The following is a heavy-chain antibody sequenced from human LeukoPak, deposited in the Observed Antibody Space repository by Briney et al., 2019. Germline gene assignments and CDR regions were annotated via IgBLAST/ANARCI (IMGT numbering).Heavy chain of an antibody. CDR2: ITGSGAYT. CDR1: GFTFSNHG. J-gene: IGHJ4*02. CDR3: AKRSSTSSGYFDF. V-gene: IGHV3-23*01. D-gene: IGHD3-22*01. Sequence: GGSLRLSCAASGFTFSNHGMHWVRQAPGKGLEWVSAITGSGAYTNYADSVKGRFTISRDNSKNTIYMQMNSLRVEDTAIYYCAKRSSTSSGYFDFWGRGTLVAVSS.